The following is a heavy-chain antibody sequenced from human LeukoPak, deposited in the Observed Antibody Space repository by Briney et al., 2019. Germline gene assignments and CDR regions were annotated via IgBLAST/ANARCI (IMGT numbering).Heavy chain of an antibody. CDR3: ARESSIGWGYFDY. CDR1: GFTFSIYS. CDR2: ISGDGSIT. D-gene: IGHD2-2*01. Sequence: PGGSLRLSCAASGFTFSIYSMTWVRQPPGKGLEWVSDISGDGSITYYDDSVRGRFTISRDNSNNRLYLQMNSLRAEDTGIYYCARESSIGWGYFDYWGKGSLVIVSP. V-gene: IGHV3-23*01. J-gene: IGHJ4*02.